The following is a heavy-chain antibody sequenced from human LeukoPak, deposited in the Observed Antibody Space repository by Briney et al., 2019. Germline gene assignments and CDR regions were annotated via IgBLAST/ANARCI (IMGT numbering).Heavy chain of an antibody. J-gene: IGHJ6*02. CDR2: INPNSGGT. V-gene: IGHV1-2*02. Sequence: GASVKVSCKASGYTFTGYYMHWVRQAPGQGLEWMGWINPNSGGTNYAQKFQGRVTMTRDTSISTAYMELSRLRSDDTAVYYCARAYVRQWLAQYYYYYYGMDVWGQGTTVTVSS. CDR3: ARAYVRQWLAQYYYYYYGMDV. D-gene: IGHD6-19*01. CDR1: GYTFTGYY.